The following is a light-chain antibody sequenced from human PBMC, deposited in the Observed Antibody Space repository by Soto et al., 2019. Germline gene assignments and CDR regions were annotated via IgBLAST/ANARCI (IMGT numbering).Light chain of an antibody. J-gene: IGKJ1*01. CDR1: QSVSSSY. CDR3: QQHGSSPRT. V-gene: IGKV3-20*01. Sequence: EIVLTQSPGTLSLSPGEXATLSCRASQSVSSSYLAWYQQKPGQAPRLLIYGASSRATGIPDRLSGSGSGTDFTLTISRLEPEDFAVYYCQQHGSSPRTFGQGTKVDIK. CDR2: GAS.